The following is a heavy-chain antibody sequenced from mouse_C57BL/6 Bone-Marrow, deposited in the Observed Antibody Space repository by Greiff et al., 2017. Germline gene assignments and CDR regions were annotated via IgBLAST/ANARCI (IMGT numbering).Heavy chain of an antibody. Sequence: VKLMESVAELVRPGTSVKMSCKASGYTFTNYWIGWAKQRPGHGLEWIGDIYPGGGYTNYNEKFKGKATLTADKSSSTAYMQFSSLTSEDSAIYYCARSLVLLLFDYWGQGTTLTVSS. V-gene: IGHV1-63*01. CDR1: GYTFTNYW. J-gene: IGHJ2*01. D-gene: IGHD1-1*01. CDR3: ARSLVLLLFDY. CDR2: IYPGGGYT.